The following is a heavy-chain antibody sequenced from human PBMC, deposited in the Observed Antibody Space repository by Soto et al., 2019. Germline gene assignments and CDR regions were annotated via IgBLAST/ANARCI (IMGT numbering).Heavy chain of an antibody. CDR1: GYTLTSYY. V-gene: IGHV1-46*01. CDR2: INPSGGST. CDR3: ARGTRITIFGVAKKHNWFDP. Sequence: GASVKVSCKASGYTLTSYYMHWVRQAPGQGLEWMGIINPSGGSTSYAQKFQGRVTMTRDTSTSTVYMELSSLRSEDTAVYYCARGTRITIFGVAKKHNWFDPWGQGTLVTVSS. D-gene: IGHD3-3*01. J-gene: IGHJ5*02.